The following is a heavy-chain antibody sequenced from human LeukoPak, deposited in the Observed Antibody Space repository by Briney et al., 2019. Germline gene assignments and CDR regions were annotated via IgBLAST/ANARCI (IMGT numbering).Heavy chain of an antibody. V-gene: IGHV3-66*01. CDR2: IYSGDSA. Sequence: GGSLRLSCAASGFTVSSSYMSWVRQAPGEGLEWVSVIYSGDSAYYADSVKGRFTVSRDNSKNTLTLQMNSLRADDSAVYYCARTEKSDSFSYFYAMDVWGQGTTVTVSS. D-gene: IGHD3-9*01. J-gene: IGHJ6*02. CDR3: ARTEKSDSFSYFYAMDV. CDR1: GFTVSSSY.